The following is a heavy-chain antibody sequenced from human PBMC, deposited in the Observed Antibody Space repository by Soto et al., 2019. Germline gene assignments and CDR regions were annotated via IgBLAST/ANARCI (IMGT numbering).Heavy chain of an antibody. V-gene: IGHV1-69*01. CDR1: GGIFSSYA. D-gene: IGHD6-19*01. J-gene: IGHJ4*02. CDR2: IIPILRSA. CDR3: ARDHLGRGWYGVMDS. Sequence: QVQLVQSGAEVKKPGSSVKVSCNASGGIFSSYAFSWVRQAPGQGLEWMGGIIPILRSADYAQRFQGRVTITADESTRTVYMELSRLRSEDTAVYYCARDHLGRGWYGVMDSWGQGTPVIVSS.